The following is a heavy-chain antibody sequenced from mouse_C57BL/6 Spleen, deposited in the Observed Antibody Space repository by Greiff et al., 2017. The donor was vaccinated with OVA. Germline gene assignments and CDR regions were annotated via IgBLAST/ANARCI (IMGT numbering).Heavy chain of an antibody. CDR3: ARGNWDVWYFDV. D-gene: IGHD4-1*01. J-gene: IGHJ1*03. Sequence: EVKLVESEGGLVQPGSSMKLSCTASGFTFSDYYMAWVRQVPEKGLEWVANINYDGSSTYYLDSLKSRFILSRDTAKNILYLQMSSLKSEDTATYYCARGNWDVWYFDVWGTGTTVTVSS. V-gene: IGHV5-16*01. CDR1: GFTFSDYY. CDR2: INYDGSST.